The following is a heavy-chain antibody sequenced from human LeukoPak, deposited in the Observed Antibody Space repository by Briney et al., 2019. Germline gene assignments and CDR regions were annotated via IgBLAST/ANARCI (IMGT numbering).Heavy chain of an antibody. CDR2: ISSDGTKK. D-gene: IGHD6-13*01. CDR3: AREGYESRSRWGYFDY. V-gene: IGHV3-30*04. CDR1: GFTFSHHP. Sequence: GGSLRLSCAASGFTFSHHPMHWVRQAPGKGLEWVAVISSDGTKKDYADAVKGRFSISRDNSENTVHLQMNSLRTEDTTLYYCAREGYESRSRWGYFDYWGQGTLVTVSS. J-gene: IGHJ4*02.